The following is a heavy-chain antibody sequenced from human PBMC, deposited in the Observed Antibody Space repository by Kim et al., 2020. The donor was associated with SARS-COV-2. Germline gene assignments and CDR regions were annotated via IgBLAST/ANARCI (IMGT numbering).Heavy chain of an antibody. Sequence: KYSADSVKGRFTISRDNSKSTLYLQMNSLRAEDTAVYYCARVASYYYGMDVWGQGTTVTVSS. J-gene: IGHJ6*02. V-gene: IGHV3-33*01. CDR3: ARVASYYYGMDV. CDR2: K.